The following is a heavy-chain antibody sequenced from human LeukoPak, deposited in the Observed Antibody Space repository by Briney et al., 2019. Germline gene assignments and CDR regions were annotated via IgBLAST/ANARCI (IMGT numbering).Heavy chain of an antibody. CDR2: IRWNSGTI. J-gene: IGHJ4*02. CDR3: AKDMRAARTFFDY. CDR1: GFTFDDYA. Sequence: GGSLRLSCAASGFTFDDYAMHWVRQAPGKGLEWVSGIRWNSGTIGYADSVKGRFTISRDNAKNALYLQMNSLRDEDTALYYCAKDMRAARTFFDYWGQGTLVTVSS. V-gene: IGHV3-9*01. D-gene: IGHD6-6*01.